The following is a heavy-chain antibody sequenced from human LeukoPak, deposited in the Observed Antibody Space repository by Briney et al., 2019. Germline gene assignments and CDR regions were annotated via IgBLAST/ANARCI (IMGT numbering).Heavy chain of an antibody. J-gene: IGHJ5*02. V-gene: IGHV4-59*01. CDR1: GGSISSYY. CDR2: VYYSGST. D-gene: IGHD2-2*01. Sequence: PSETLSLTCTVSGGSISSYYLSWIRPPPRKELEWIGYVYYSGSTNYNPSLKSRITISVETSMNQFSLKLSSVTAADTAVYYCARSDCSSTCCVSGIFWFDPWGQGTLVTVSS. CDR3: ARSDCSSTCCVSGIFWFDP.